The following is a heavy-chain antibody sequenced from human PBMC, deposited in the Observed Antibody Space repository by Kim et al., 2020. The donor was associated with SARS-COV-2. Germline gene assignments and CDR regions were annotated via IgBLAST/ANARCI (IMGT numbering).Heavy chain of an antibody. CDR2: MNPNSGNT. CDR1: GYTFTSYD. D-gene: IGHD3-9*01. Sequence: ASVKVSCKASGYTFTSYDINWVRQATGQGLEWMGWMNPNSGNTGYAQKFQGRVTMTRNTSISTAYMELSSLRSEDTAVYYCARVGSFYDILTWGLDYYYGMDVWGQGTTVTVSS. J-gene: IGHJ6*02. CDR3: ARVGSFYDILTWGLDYYYGMDV. V-gene: IGHV1-8*01.